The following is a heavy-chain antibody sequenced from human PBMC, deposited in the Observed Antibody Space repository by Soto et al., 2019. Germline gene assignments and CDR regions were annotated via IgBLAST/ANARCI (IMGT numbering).Heavy chain of an antibody. CDR1: VYSIRTGYY. D-gene: IGHD7-27*01. CDR3: AREGPPKWGFGFGS. J-gene: IGHJ4*02. CDR2: ISHSGGS. V-gene: IGHV4-38-2*02. Sequence: KSSETLSLTCGVSVYSIRTGYYWAWIRQSPTKGLEWIGSISHSGGSSYNPSLESRATISLDTSKNQFFLTMTSVTAADTAIYYCAREGPPKWGFGFGSWAQGLPVTVSS.